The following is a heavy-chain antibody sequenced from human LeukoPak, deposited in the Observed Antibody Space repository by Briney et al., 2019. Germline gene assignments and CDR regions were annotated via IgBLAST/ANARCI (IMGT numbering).Heavy chain of an antibody. CDR1: GFRFSSYW. CDR3: ARGEPESLYRDFDY. CDR2: IKPDESEK. V-gene: IGHV3-7*01. D-gene: IGHD1-14*01. Sequence: GGSLRLSCAASGFRFSSYWMIWVRQAPGKGLEWVATIKPDESEKEYVDSVKGRFTISRDNAKNSLYLQMTSLRVEDTAVYWCARGEPESLYRDFDYWGQGTLVTVSS. J-gene: IGHJ4*02.